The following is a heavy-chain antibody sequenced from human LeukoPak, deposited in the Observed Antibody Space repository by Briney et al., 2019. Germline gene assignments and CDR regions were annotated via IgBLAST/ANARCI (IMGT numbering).Heavy chain of an antibody. J-gene: IGHJ4*02. CDR2: IYHSGST. CDR3: ARGLSDVY. CDR1: GSSISSGGYY. V-gene: IGHV4-30-2*01. Sequence: SETLSLTCTVSGSSISSGGYYWSWIRQPPGKGLEWIGYIYHSGSTYYNPSPKSRVTISVDRSKNQFSLKLSSVTAADTAVYYCARGLSDVYWGQGTPVTVSS.